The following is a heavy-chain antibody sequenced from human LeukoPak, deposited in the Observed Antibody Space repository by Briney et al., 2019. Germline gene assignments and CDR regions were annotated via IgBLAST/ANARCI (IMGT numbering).Heavy chain of an antibody. J-gene: IGHJ4*02. CDR1: GFTFSGYW. CDR3: ARLRYFDSSHHFDY. Sequence: GGSLRLSCAASGFTFSGYWMNWVRQAPGKGLEWMANIKQDGSEKYYVDSVKGRFTISRDNAKNLLYLQMNSLRAEDTAVYYCARLRYFDSSHHFDYGGQGTLVTVSS. D-gene: IGHD3-9*01. V-gene: IGHV3-7*01. CDR2: IKQDGSEK.